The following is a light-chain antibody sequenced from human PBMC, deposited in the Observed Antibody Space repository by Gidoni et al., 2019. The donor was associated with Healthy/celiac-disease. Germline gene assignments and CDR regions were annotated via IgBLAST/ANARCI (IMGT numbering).Light chain of an antibody. V-gene: IGKV4-1*01. CDR2: WAS. CDR3: QQYYSTPRT. J-gene: IGKJ2*02. CDR1: QSVLYSSNNKNY. Sequence: DIVMTQSPDSLAVSLGERATIHCKSSQSVLYSSNNKNYLAWYQQKPGQPHKLLIYWASTRESGVPDRFSGSGSGTDFTLTISSLQAEDVAVYSCQQYYSTPRTFGQGTKLEIK.